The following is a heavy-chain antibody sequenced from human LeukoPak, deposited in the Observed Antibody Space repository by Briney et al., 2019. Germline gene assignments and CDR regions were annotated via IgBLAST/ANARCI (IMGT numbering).Heavy chain of an antibody. Sequence: QPGGSLRLSCAASGFTFDDYIMHWVRQAPGKGLEWVSLVSWDGDTTYYADSVKGRFTISRDNSKNSLYLQMNSLRTEDTALYYCAKARGLIGGAFDIWGQGTMVTASS. V-gene: IGHV3-43*01. CDR3: AKARGLIGGAFDI. CDR2: VSWDGDTT. D-gene: IGHD3-22*01. J-gene: IGHJ3*02. CDR1: GFTFDDYI.